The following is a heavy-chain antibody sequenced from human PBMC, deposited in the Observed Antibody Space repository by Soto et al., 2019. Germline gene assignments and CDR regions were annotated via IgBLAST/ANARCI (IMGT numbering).Heavy chain of an antibody. J-gene: IGHJ4*02. CDR2: SGST. D-gene: IGHD5-18*01. CDR1: GGSISSYY. V-gene: IGHV4-59*01. CDR3: ARGLGYSYGQFDY. Sequence: SETLSLTCTVSGGSISSYYWSWIRQPPGKGLGWIGYSGSTNYNPSLKSRVTISVDRSKNQFSLKLTSVTAADTAVYYCARGLGYSYGQFDYWGQGTLVTVSS.